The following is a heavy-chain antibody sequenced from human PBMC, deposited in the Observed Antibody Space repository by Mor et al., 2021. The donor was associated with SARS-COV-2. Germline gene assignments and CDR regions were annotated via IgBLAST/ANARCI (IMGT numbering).Heavy chain of an antibody. Sequence: PGKGLEWVGTVYYSANTFYNPSLKGRVTISVDASKNQFSLKLSSVTAADTAVYYCARDGVATGFFDYWGQGAL. D-gene: IGHD5-12*01. V-gene: IGHV4-39*07. CDR3: ARDGVATGFFDY. J-gene: IGHJ4*02. CDR2: VYYSANT.